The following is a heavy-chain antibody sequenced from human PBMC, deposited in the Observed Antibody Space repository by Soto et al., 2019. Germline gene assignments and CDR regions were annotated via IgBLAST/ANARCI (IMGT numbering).Heavy chain of an antibody. CDR2: ISSSSSTI. CDR1: GFTFSSYS. V-gene: IGHV3-48*01. CDR3: AREHAGGIAVAGVDY. Sequence: GGSLRLSCAASGFTFSSYSMNWVRQAPGKGLEWVSYISSSSSTIYYADSVKGRFTISRDNAKNSLYLQMNSLRAEDTAVYYCAREHAGGIAVAGVDYWGQGTLVTVSS. D-gene: IGHD6-19*01. J-gene: IGHJ4*02.